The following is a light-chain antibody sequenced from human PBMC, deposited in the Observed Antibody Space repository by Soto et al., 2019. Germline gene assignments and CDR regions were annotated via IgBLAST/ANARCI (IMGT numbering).Light chain of an antibody. CDR2: SDN. V-gene: IGLV1-44*01. J-gene: IGLJ2*01. CDR3: AAWDDSLNGLV. Sequence: QSVLTRPPSASGTPGQRVTISCSGSSSNIGSNTVNWYQHLPGAAPKLLIFSDNQRPSGVPDRFSGSKSGTSASLAISGLQSEDEADYYCAAWDDSLNGLVFGGGTKVTVL. CDR1: SSNIGSNT.